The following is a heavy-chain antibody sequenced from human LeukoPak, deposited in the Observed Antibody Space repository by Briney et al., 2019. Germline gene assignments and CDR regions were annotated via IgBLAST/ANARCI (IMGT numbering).Heavy chain of an antibody. CDR2: IYNDGRT. Sequence: GGSLRLSCAASGVTVSSSYMTWVRQAPEKGLEWVSLIYNDGRTFYADSLKGRFTVSRHDSKNTLYLQMNSLRPEDTAVYYCARDCDPRNDYGDYLESPGTGGIDYWGQGTLVTVSS. J-gene: IGHJ4*02. D-gene: IGHD4-17*01. V-gene: IGHV3-53*04. CDR3: ARDCDPRNDYGDYLESPGTGGIDY. CDR1: GVTVSSSY.